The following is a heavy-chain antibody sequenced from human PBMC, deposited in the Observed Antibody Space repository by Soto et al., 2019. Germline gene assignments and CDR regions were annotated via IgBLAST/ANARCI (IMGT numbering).Heavy chain of an antibody. D-gene: IGHD4-4*01. Sequence: KTXESLSLTCPVSGASISSYYWSWIRQPPGKGLEWIGYIYYSGSTNYNPSLKSRVTISVDTSKNQFSLKLSSVTAADTAVYYCARFAVTTRVNWFDPWGQGTLVT. CDR1: GASISSYY. CDR3: ARFAVTTRVNWFDP. CDR2: IYYSGST. V-gene: IGHV4-59*01. J-gene: IGHJ5*02.